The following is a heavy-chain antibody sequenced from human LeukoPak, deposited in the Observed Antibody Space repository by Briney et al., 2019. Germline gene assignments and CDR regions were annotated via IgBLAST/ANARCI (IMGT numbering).Heavy chain of an antibody. D-gene: IGHD3-3*01. CDR2: ISYDGSNK. CDR3: XXXXXXXXXSGYLYYFDY. Sequence: GGSLRLSCAASGFTFSSYAMHWVRQAPGKGLEWVAVISYDGSNKYYADSVKGRFTISRDNSKNTLYLQMNSLRAEDTAVYYCXXXXXXXXXSGYLYYFDYWGQGTLVTVSS. V-gene: IGHV3-30-3*01. CDR1: GFTFSSYA. J-gene: IGHJ4*02.